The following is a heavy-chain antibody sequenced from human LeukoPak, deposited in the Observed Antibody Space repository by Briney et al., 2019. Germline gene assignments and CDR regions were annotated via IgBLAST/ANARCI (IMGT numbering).Heavy chain of an antibody. CDR3: ARAMT. CDR2: IKPDGSER. Sequence: PGGSLRLSCAASGFTFSGYWMSWVRQAPGKGLEWVANIKPDGSERAYVDSVKGRFTISRDNTKNSLYLQMSSLRAEDTAVYYRARAMTWGQGTLVSVSS. V-gene: IGHV3-7*01. J-gene: IGHJ4*02. CDR1: GFTFSGYW.